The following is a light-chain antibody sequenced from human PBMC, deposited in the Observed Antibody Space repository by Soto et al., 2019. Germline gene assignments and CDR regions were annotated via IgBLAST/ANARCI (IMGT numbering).Light chain of an antibody. CDR1: SSDVGGYNY. CDR2: EVS. J-gene: IGLJ1*01. V-gene: IGLV2-14*01. Sequence: QSALTQPVSVSGSPGQSITISCTGTSSDVGGYNYVSWYQQHPGKAPKLMIFEVSNRASGVSTRFSGSKSGNTASLTISGLQAEDEAAYYCSSYTSSSTYVFGTGTKVTVL. CDR3: SSYTSSSTYV.